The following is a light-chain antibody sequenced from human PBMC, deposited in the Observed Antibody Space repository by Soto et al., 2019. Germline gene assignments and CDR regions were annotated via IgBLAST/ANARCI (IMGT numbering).Light chain of an antibody. J-gene: IGLJ3*02. CDR2: ANS. V-gene: IGLV1-40*01. CDR3: QSYYSSLSAWV. CDR1: SSNIGAGYD. Sequence: QSVLTQPPSVSGAPGQRVTISCTESSSNIGAGYDVHWYQQLPGTAPKLLIYANSNRPSGVPDRFSGSKSGTSASLAITGLQDEDEADYYCQSYYSSLSAWVFGGGTKVTVL.